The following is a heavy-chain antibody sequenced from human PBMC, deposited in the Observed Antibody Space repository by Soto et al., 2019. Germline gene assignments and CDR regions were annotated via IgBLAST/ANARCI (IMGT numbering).Heavy chain of an antibody. J-gene: IGHJ4*02. CDR3: ARGGHYDFWSGYYIPVFDY. Sequence: ASVKVSCEASGYTFTGYYMHWMRQAPGQGLEWMGWINPNSGGTNYAQKFQGWVTMTRDTSISTAYMELSRLRSDDTAVYYCARGGHYDFWSGYYIPVFDYWGQGTLVPVSS. CDR1: GYTFTGYY. V-gene: IGHV1-2*04. CDR2: INPNSGGT. D-gene: IGHD3-3*01.